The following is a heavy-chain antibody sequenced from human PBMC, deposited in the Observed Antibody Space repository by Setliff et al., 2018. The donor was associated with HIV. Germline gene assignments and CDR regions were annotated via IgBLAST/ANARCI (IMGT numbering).Heavy chain of an antibody. D-gene: IGHD5-18*01. V-gene: IGHV3-7*01. CDR3: ARDQLWSKATFDI. Sequence: GGSLRLSCAASGFSFSGYWMSWVRQAPGKGLEWVANIKEDGSEEYYVDSVKGQFTISRDNAKSSLYLQMNSLRVEDTAVYYCARDQLWSKATFDIWGQGTMVTVSS. CDR1: GFSFSGYW. J-gene: IGHJ3*02. CDR2: IKEDGSEE.